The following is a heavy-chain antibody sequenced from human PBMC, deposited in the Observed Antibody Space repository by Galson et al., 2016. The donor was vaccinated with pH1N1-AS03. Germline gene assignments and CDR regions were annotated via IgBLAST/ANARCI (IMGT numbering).Heavy chain of an antibody. V-gene: IGHV4-61*02. J-gene: IGHJ4*02. CDR3: ARFTMGAFDY. CDR1: GASISSGRYY. CDR2: IYTSGRT. Sequence: TLSLTCTVSGASISSGRYYWSWIRQPAGKGLECIGRIYTSGRTYYNPSLKSRVTISADTSKNLFSLKLSSLTAADTAMYYCARFTMGAFDYWGQGTLVTVSS. D-gene: IGHD3-3*01.